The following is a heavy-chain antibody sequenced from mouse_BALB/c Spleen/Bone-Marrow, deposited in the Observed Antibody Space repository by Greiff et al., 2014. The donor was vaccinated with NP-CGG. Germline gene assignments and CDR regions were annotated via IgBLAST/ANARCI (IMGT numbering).Heavy chain of an antibody. D-gene: IGHD2-14*01. V-gene: IGHV14-3*02. J-gene: IGHJ2*01. CDR3: ARYRLGAYFDY. CDR2: IDPANGNT. Sequence: VQLQQPGAELVKPGASVKLSCTASGFNIKDTYMHWVKQRPEQGLEWIGRIDPANGNTKYDPKFQGKATITAGTSSNTAYLQLGSLTSEDTAVYYCARYRLGAYFDYWGQGTTLTVSS. CDR1: GFNIKDTY.